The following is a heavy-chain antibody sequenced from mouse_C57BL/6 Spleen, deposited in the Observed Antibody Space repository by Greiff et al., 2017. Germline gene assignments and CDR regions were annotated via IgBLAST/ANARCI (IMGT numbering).Heavy chain of an antibody. CDR2: IDPSDSYT. J-gene: IGHJ4*01. CDR3: AGGYYVDYAMDY. V-gene: IGHV1-69*01. D-gene: IGHD2-3*01. CDR1: GYTFTSYW. Sequence: QVQLQQPGAELVMPGASVKLSCKASGYTFTSYWMHWVKQRPGQGLEWIGEIDPSDSYTNYNQKFKGKSTLTVDKSSSTAYMQLSSLTSEDSAVXYCAGGYYVDYAMDYWGQGTSVTVSS.